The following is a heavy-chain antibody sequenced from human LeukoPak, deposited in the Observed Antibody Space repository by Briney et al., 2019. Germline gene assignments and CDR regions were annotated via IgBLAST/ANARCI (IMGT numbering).Heavy chain of an antibody. CDR3: ARSNWGPEY. D-gene: IGHD3-16*01. J-gene: IGHJ4*02. V-gene: IGHV3-7*04. CDR2: IEQNGGEK. Sequence: PGGSLRLSCEASRFTFSHFRMTWVRQAPGKGLEWVANIEQNGGEKYYADSVKGRFTISQDNSENSLYLQMNSLRAEDTAMYYCARSNWGPEYWGQGTLVTVSS. CDR1: RFTFSHFR.